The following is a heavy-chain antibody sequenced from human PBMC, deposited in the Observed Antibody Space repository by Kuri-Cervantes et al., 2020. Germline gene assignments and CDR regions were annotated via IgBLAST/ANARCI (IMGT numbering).Heavy chain of an antibody. J-gene: IGHJ6*02. CDR1: GFSFSTNG. D-gene: IGHD2/OR15-2a*01. V-gene: IGHV3-33*01. Sequence: GESLKISCAASGFSFSTNGMHWVRQAPGKGLEWVAVVWYDGSNKYYADFVKGRFTISRDNSKNTLYLQMNSLRVEDTAVYYCARDREYYYYGMDVWGQGTPVTVSS. CDR2: VWYDGSNK. CDR3: ARDREYYYYGMDV.